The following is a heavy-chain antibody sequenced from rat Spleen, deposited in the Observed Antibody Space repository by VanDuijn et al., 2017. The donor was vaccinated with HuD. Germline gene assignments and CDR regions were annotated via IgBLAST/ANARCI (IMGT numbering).Heavy chain of an antibody. D-gene: IGHD1-2*01. J-gene: IGHJ3*01. V-gene: IGHV2-72*01. CDR3: AGSGYSRHRYWFTY. CDR1: GFSLTSYH. Sequence: QVQLKESGPGLVQPSQTLSLTCTVSGFSLTSYHVSWVRQPPGKSLVWMGTIWAGGGTNYNSAVKSRLSISRDTSKSQVFLKMNSLQPEDTGTYYCAGSGYSRHRYWFTYWGQGTLVIVSS. CDR2: IWAGGGT.